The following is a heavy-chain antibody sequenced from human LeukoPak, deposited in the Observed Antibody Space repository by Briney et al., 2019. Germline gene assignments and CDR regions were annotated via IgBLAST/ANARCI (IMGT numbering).Heavy chain of an antibody. J-gene: IGHJ4*02. Sequence: ASVKVSCKASGYTFTGYYMHWVRQAPRRGLEWMGRINPNSGGTNYAQKFQGRVTMTRDTSTSTAYMELSRLRSDAMAVHYCVGLELRWGPGTLVTVSS. CDR3: VGLELR. V-gene: IGHV1-2*06. CDR2: INPNSGGT. CDR1: GYTFTGYY. D-gene: IGHD1-7*01.